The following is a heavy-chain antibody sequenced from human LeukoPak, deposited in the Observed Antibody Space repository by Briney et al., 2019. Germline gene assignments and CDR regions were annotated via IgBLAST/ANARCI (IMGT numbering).Heavy chain of an antibody. CDR3: ARDITYQLPSATIDY. CDR2: ISAYNGNT. CDR1: GYTFTSYG. V-gene: IGHV1-18*01. D-gene: IGHD2-2*01. Sequence: AASVKVSCKASGYTFTSYGISWVRQAPGQGLEWMGWISAYNGNTNYAQKLQGRVTMTTDTSTSTAYMELSRLRSDDTAVYYCARDITYQLPSATIDYWGQGTLVTVSS. J-gene: IGHJ4*02.